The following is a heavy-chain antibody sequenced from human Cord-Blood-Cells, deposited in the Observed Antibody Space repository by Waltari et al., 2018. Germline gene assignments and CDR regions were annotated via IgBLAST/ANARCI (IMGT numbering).Heavy chain of an antibody. CDR1: GFTLSCYG. Sequence: QVQLVESGGGVVQPGGSVRLSCAASGFTLSCYGMHWVRQAPGKGLEWVAFIRYDGSNKYYADSVKGRFTISRDNSKNTLYLQMNSLRAEDTTVYYCAKGSFSFFDYWGQGTLVTVSS. J-gene: IGHJ4*02. V-gene: IGHV3-30*02. CDR2: IRYDGSNK. CDR3: AKGSFSFFDY.